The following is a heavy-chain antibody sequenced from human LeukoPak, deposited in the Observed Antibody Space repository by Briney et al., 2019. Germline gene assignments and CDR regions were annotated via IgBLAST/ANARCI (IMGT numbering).Heavy chain of an antibody. CDR3: ARQNPAAAGQGLDY. J-gene: IGHJ4*02. Sequence: SETLSLTRTVSGGSISSHYWSWIRQPPGKGLEWIGYVFYSGSTNYSPSLKSRVTISVDTSKNQFSLKLNSVTAADTAVYYCARQNPAAAGQGLDYWGQGTLVTVSS. CDR2: VFYSGST. D-gene: IGHD6-13*01. V-gene: IGHV4-59*08. CDR1: GGSISSHY.